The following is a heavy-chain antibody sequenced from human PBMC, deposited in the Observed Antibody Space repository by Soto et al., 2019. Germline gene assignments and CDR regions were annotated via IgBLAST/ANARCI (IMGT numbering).Heavy chain of an antibody. CDR3: AKDYIQQLGYYYYDFGMDV. J-gene: IGHJ6*02. D-gene: IGHD6-13*01. V-gene: IGHV3-30*18. Sequence: QVQLVESGGGVVQPGRSLRLSCAASGFTFSSYGMHWVRQAPGKGLEWVAVISYDGSNKYYADSVKGRFTISRDNSKNTLYLQMNSLMAEDTAVYYCAKDYIQQLGYYYYDFGMDVWGQGTTVTVSS. CDR2: ISYDGSNK. CDR1: GFTFSSYG.